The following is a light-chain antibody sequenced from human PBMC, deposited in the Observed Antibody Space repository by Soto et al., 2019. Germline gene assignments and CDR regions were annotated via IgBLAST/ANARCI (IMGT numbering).Light chain of an antibody. CDR1: QSVSSN. CDR3: QQYNNWPPLT. J-gene: IGKJ4*01. V-gene: IGKV3-15*01. Sequence: EIVMTQSPATLSVSPGERATLSCRARQSVSSNLAWYQQKPGQAPRLLIYGASTRATGIPARFSGSGSGTEFTLTLRSLQSEDFAVYYCQQYNNWPPLTVGGGTKVEIK. CDR2: GAS.